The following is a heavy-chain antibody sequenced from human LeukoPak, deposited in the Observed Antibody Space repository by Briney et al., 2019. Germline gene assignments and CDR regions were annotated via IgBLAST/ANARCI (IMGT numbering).Heavy chain of an antibody. CDR1: GLTFSSYA. CDR3: ANAGGDSRPHDY. D-gene: IGHD2-21*02. J-gene: IGHJ4*02. Sequence: GGSLRLSCAASGLTFSSYAMSWVRQAPGKGPERVSDISGSGGSTSYADAVKGRFTISRDNSKNTLSLQMNSLRAEDTAVYYCANAGGDSRPHDYWGQGTLVTVSS. CDR2: ISGSGGST. V-gene: IGHV3-23*01.